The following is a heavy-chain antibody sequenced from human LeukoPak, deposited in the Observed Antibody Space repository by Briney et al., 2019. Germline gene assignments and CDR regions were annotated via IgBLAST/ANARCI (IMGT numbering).Heavy chain of an antibody. V-gene: IGHV1-69*04. CDR3: AREGPNLPWDY. CDR2: IIPILGIA. D-gene: IGHD1-14*01. CDR1: GGTFSSYA. Sequence: ASVKVSCKASGGTFSSYAISWVRQAPGQGLEWMGRIIPILGIANYAQKFQGRVTITADKSTSTAYMELSSLRSEDTAVYYCAREGPNLPWDYWGQGTLVTVSS. J-gene: IGHJ4*02.